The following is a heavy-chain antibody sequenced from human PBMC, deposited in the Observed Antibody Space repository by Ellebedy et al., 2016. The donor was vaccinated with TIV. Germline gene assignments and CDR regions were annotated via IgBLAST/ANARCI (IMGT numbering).Heavy chain of an antibody. CDR2: IKEDGSEK. CDR1: GFTFKSFW. Sequence: PGGSLRLSCTVSGFTFKSFWMSWVRQAPGKGLECVANIKEDGSEKNYVDSVKGRFTIFRDNAKNSLVLQMNRLRVEDTAVYYCARVSVLSTAIWFDHWGRGTLVAVSS. J-gene: IGHJ5*02. CDR3: ARVSVLSTAIWFDH. D-gene: IGHD2-15*01. V-gene: IGHV3-7*03.